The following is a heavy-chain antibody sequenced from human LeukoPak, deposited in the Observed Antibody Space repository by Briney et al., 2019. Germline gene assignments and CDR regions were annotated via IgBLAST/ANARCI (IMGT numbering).Heavy chain of an antibody. D-gene: IGHD3-16*01. J-gene: IGHJ6*02. CDR1: GFTFSSYA. Sequence: GGSLRLSCAASGFTFSSYAMSWVRQAPGKGLEWVSAISGSGGSTYYADSVKGRFTISRDNSKNTLYLQMNSLRAEDTAVYYCARPSVGGVIDGMDVWGQGTTVTVSS. CDR2: ISGSGGST. CDR3: ARPSVGGVIDGMDV. V-gene: IGHV3-23*01.